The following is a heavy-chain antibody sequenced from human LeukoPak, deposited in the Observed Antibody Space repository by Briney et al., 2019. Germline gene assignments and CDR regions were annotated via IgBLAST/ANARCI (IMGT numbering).Heavy chain of an antibody. CDR2: IYYSGST. CDR3: AREWGYGSGRNRWFDP. D-gene: IGHD3-10*01. J-gene: IGHJ5*02. Sequence: SETLSLTCTVSGGSISSSSYYWGWIRQPPGKGLEWIGSIYYSGSTYYNPSLKSRVTISVDMSKNQFSLKLSSVTAADTAVYYCAREWGYGSGRNRWFDPWGQGTLVTVSS. CDR1: GGSISSSSYY. V-gene: IGHV4-39*07.